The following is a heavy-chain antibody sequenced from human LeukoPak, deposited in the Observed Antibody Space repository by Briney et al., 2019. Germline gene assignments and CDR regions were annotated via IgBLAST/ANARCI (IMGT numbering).Heavy chain of an antibody. D-gene: IGHD4-17*01. Sequence: GGSLRLLCAPSGFPFDNYRMNWVRQAPGKGLEWVSSISSTSSYIYYADSVKGRFTISRDNAKNSLYLQMNSLRAEDTAVYYCARDVSYGRYGIESWGQGTLVTVSS. CDR3: ARDVSYGRYGIES. CDR1: GFPFDNYR. CDR2: ISSTSSYI. V-gene: IGHV3-21*01. J-gene: IGHJ4*02.